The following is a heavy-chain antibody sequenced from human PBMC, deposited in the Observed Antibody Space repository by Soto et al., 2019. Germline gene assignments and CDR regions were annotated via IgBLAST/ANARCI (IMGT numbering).Heavy chain of an antibody. CDR2: IDPSDSYT. Sequence: GESLKISCKGSGYSFTSYWISWVRQMPGKGLEWMGRIDPSDSYTNYSPSFQGHVTISADKSISTAYLQWSSLKASDTAMYYCARCGPPPYYYYGMDVWGQGTTVTV. V-gene: IGHV5-10-1*01. J-gene: IGHJ6*02. CDR3: ARCGPPPYYYYGMDV. CDR1: GYSFTSYW.